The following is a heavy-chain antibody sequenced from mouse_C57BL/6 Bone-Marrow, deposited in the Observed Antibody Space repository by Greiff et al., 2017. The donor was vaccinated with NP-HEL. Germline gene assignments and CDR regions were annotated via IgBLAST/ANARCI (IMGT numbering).Heavy chain of an antibody. J-gene: IGHJ2*01. Sequence: QVQLKESGAELVRPGTSVKVSCKASGYAFTNYLIEWVKQRPGQGLEWIGVINPGSGGTNYNEKFKGKATLTADKSSSTAYMQLSSLTSEDSAVYFCARTAQATFPFDYWGQGTTLTVSS. CDR3: ARTAQATFPFDY. V-gene: IGHV1-54*01. CDR2: INPGSGGT. CDR1: GYAFTNYL. D-gene: IGHD3-2*02.